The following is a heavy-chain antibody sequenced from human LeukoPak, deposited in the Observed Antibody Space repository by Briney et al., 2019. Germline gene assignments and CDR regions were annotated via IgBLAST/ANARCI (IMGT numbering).Heavy chain of an antibody. J-gene: IGHJ4*02. D-gene: IGHD6-13*01. CDR2: IWHSGST. CDR1: GGSIATTNW. V-gene: IGHV4-4*02. CDR3: ARDGGAAGPEFDC. Sequence: SETLSLTCAVSGGSIATTNWWSWVRQPPDKGLEWIGEIWHSGSTNYNPSLKSRVTISVDESKNQFSLKLTSVTAADTAVYYCARDGGAAGPEFDCWGQGTLVIVSS.